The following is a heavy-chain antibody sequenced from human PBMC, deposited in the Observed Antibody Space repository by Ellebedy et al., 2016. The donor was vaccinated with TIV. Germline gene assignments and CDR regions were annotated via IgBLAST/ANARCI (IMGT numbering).Heavy chain of an antibody. D-gene: IGHD6-13*01. V-gene: IGHV1-69*04. CDR3: ARGVERGSSWDVNYFYYGMDV. J-gene: IGHJ6*02. CDR2: IIPILGGA. CDR1: GGTLRSHA. Sequence: ASVKVSCKASGGTLRSHAFSWVRQAPGHGLEWMGRIIPILGGADYAQKFQGRVTITADKSTSTVYMELSSLRSEDTAVYYCARGVERGSSWDVNYFYYGMDVWGQGTTVTVSS.